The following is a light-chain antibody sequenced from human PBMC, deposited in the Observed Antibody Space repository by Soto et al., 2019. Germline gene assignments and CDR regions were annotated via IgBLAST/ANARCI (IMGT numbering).Light chain of an antibody. V-gene: IGKV3-20*01. CDR2: GAS. J-gene: IGKJ2*01. CDR1: QNIDSSF. Sequence: EILLTQSPGTLSLPPGERATLSCRASQNIDSSFLAWYQQRPGQAPRLLIYGASSRATGIPDRFSGSGSGTDFTLSISRLEPEDFAVYYCQQYGSSLYTFGQGTKLEIK. CDR3: QQYGSSLYT.